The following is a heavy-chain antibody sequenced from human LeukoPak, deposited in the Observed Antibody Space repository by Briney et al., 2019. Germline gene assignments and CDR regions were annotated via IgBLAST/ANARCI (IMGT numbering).Heavy chain of an antibody. Sequence: SETLSLTCTVSGYSISNGYYWGWIRQPPGKGLEWIGNIYHSGSAYYNPSLKSRVTISVDTSKNQFSLKLSSVTAADTAVYYCAANHYQCPRSTWCDYWGQGTLVTVSS. CDR1: GYSISNGYY. CDR2: IYHSGSA. CDR3: AANHYQCPRSTWCDY. V-gene: IGHV4-38-2*02. D-gene: IGHD6-13*01. J-gene: IGHJ4*02.